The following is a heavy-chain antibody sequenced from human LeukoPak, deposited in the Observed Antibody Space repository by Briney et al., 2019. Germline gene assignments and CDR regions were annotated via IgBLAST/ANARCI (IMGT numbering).Heavy chain of an antibody. CDR1: GYTFTGYY. D-gene: IGHD6-13*01. Sequence: ASVKVSCKASGYTFTGYYMHWVRQAPGQGLEWMGWINPNSGGASYAQKFQGRVTMTRDMSTNTFYMELSSLRFEDTAVYYCARDVSHSGSRDAWWFDPWGQGTLVTVSS. V-gene: IGHV1-2*02. CDR2: INPNSGGA. J-gene: IGHJ5*02. CDR3: ARDVSHSGSRDAWWFDP.